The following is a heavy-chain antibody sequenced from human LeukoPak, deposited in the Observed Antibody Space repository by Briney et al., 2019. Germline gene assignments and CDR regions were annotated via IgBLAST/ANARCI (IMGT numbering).Heavy chain of an antibody. CDR1: GFTFSSYA. Sequence: GRSLRLSCAASGFTFSSYAMHWVRQAPGKGLEYVSAISSNGGSTYYADSVKGRFTISRDNSKNTLYLQMGSLRAEDMAVYYCARGGSSSWAYFDYWGQGTLVTVSS. CDR3: ARGGSSSWAYFDY. CDR2: ISSNGGST. D-gene: IGHD6-13*01. J-gene: IGHJ4*02. V-gene: IGHV3-64*02.